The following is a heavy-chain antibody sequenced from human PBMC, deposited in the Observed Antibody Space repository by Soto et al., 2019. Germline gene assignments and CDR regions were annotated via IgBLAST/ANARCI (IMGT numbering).Heavy chain of an antibody. D-gene: IGHD4-17*01. J-gene: IGHJ3*02. CDR3: ARNHVMTTVTTGAFDI. CDR2: IIPILGIA. V-gene: IGHV1-69*02. Sequence: ASVXVSCKASGGTFSSYTISWVRQAPGQGLEWMGRIIPILGIANYAQKFQGRVTITADKSTSTAYMELSSLRSEDTAVYYCARNHVMTTVTTGAFDIWGQRTMVTLSS. CDR1: GGTFSSYT.